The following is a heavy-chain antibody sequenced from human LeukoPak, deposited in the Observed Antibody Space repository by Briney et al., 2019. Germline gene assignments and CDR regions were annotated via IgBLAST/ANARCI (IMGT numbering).Heavy chain of an antibody. D-gene: IGHD2-2*01. CDR2: IRYDGSNK. CDR3: AKKYCSSTSCKEYYFDY. V-gene: IGHV3-30*02. J-gene: IGHJ4*02. CDR1: GFTFSSYG. Sequence: GGSLRLPCAASGFTFSSYGMHWVRQAPGKGLEWVAFIRYDGSNKYYADSVKGRFTISRDNSKNTLYLQMNSLRAEDTAVYYCAKKYCSSTSCKEYYFDYWGQGTLVTVSS.